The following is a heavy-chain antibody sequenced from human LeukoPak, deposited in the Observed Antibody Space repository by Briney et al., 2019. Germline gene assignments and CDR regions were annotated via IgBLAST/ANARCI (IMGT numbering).Heavy chain of an antibody. D-gene: IGHD3-9*01. CDR1: VGSFSDYR. Sequence: SETLSLTCAVYVGSFSDYRWTWIRQSPGKGLEWIGEVTHSGTTKYNPSLKNRVTISVDTSKNQFSLKLSSVTAADTAVYYCARLKRLVFDYWGQGTLVTVSS. J-gene: IGHJ4*02. V-gene: IGHV4-34*01. CDR2: VTHSGTT. CDR3: ARLKRLVFDY.